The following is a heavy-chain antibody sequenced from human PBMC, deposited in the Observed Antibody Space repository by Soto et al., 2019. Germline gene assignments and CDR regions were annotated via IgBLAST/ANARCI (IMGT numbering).Heavy chain of an antibody. D-gene: IGHD6-19*01. CDR1: GFTFSSYS. J-gene: IGHJ4*02. V-gene: IGHV3-48*01. Sequence: GGSLRLSCAASGFTFSSYSMNWVRQAPGKGLEWVSYISSTGSNKYYADSVKGRFTISRDNSKNTLYLQMNSLRAEDTAVYYCAKDRRVVAVAAPFDYWGQGTLVTVSS. CDR2: ISSTGSNK. CDR3: AKDRRVVAVAAPFDY.